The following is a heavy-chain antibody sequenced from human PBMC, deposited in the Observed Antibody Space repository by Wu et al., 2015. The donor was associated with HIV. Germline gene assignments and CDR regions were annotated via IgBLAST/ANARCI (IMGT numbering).Heavy chain of an antibody. Sequence: QVQLVQSGAEVKKPGASVKVSCKASGYTFTSYGISWVRQAPGQGLEWMGWISAYNGNTNYAQKLQGRVTMTTDTSTSTAYMELRSLRSDDTAVYYCARDKTLYCSSTSCYVSGFDYWGQGTLVTVSS. V-gene: IGHV1-18*01. CDR1: GYTFTSYG. CDR2: ISAYNGNT. J-gene: IGHJ4*02. D-gene: IGHD2-2*01. CDR3: ARDKTLYCSSTSCYVSGFDY.